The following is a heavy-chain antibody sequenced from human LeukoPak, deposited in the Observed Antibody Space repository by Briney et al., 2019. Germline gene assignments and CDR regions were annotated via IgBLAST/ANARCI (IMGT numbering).Heavy chain of an antibody. Sequence: SETLSLTCAVSGYSISSGYYWGWIRQPPGKGLEWIGSIYHSGSTYYNPSLKSRVNISVDTSKNQFSLKLSSVTAADTAVYYCARLESGYYGSGSPDYWGQGTLVTVSS. CDR1: GYSISSGYY. CDR3: ARLESGYYGSGSPDY. V-gene: IGHV4-38-2*01. D-gene: IGHD3-10*01. J-gene: IGHJ4*02. CDR2: IYHSGST.